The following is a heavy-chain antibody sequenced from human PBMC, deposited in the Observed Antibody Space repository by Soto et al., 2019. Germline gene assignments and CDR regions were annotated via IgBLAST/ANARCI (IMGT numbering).Heavy chain of an antibody. CDR1: GFTFSSYS. D-gene: IGHD2-21*02. J-gene: IGHJ4*02. CDR2: ISSSSTTI. Sequence: GGSLRLSCAASGFTFSSYSMNWVRQAPGKGLEWVSYISSSSTTIYYAGSVKGRFTISRDNAKNSLYLQMNSLRDEDTAVYYCARGCGGDCFRSDYWGQGXLVTVHS. CDR3: ARGCGGDCFRSDY. V-gene: IGHV3-48*02.